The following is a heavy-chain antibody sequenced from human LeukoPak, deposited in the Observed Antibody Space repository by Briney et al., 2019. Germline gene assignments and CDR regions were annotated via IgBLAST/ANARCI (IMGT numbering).Heavy chain of an antibody. CDR1: GFTFSSYA. V-gene: IGHV3-30-3*01. Sequence: GGCLRLSCAASGFTFSSYAMHWVRQAPGKGLEWVAVIPYDGSNKYYADSVKGRFTISRDNSKNTLYLQMNSLRAEDTAVYYCARGRGPVAGTAPGSNWGQGTLVTVSS. J-gene: IGHJ4*02. CDR2: IPYDGSNK. D-gene: IGHD6-19*01. CDR3: ARGRGPVAGTAPGSN.